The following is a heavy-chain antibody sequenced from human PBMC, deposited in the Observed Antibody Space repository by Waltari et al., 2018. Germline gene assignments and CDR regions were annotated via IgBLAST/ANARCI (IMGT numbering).Heavy chain of an antibody. CDR3: ARDRISPYWFDP. CDR1: GGTFSSYA. CDR2: IIPILGIA. V-gene: IGHV1-69*04. J-gene: IGHJ5*02. D-gene: IGHD3-3*01. Sequence: QVQLVQSGAEVKKPGSSVKVYCKASGGTFSSYAISWVRQAPGQGLEWMGGIIPILGIANYAQKFQGRVTITADESTSTAYMELSSLRSEDTAVYYCARDRISPYWFDPWGQGTLVTVSS.